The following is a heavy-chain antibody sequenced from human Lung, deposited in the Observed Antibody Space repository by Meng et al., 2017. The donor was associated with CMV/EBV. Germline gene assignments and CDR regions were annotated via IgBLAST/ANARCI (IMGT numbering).Heavy chain of an antibody. J-gene: IGHJ4*02. D-gene: IGHD6-6*01. CDR3: AAGPPSSSSSFFDY. CDR2: IYYSGST. V-gene: IGHV4-61*01. Sequence: SETLSLTCTVSGGSVISGSYYWSWIRQPPGKGLEWIGYIYYSGSTNYNPSLKSRVTMSIDTSKNQFSLKLSSVTPADTTAYYCAAGPPSSSSSFFDYWGQGTXVTVSS. CDR1: GGSVISGSYY.